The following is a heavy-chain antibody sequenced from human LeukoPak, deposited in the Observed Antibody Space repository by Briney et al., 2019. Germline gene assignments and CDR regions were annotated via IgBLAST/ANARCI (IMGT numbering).Heavy chain of an antibody. CDR2: IYYSGST. D-gene: IGHD6-13*01. Sequence: SQTLSLTCTVSGGSISSGSYYWSWIRQPAGKGLEWIGSIYYSGSTYYNPSLKSRVTISVDTSKNQFSLKLSSVTAADTAVYYCARRGSSSWRPIGWFDPWGQGTLVTVSS. CDR1: GGSISSGSYY. J-gene: IGHJ5*02. V-gene: IGHV4-39*01. CDR3: ARRGSSSWRPIGWFDP.